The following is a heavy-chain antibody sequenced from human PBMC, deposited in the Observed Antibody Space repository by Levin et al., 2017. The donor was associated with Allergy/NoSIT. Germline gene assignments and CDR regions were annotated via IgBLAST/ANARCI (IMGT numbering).Heavy chain of an antibody. CDR3: ARALSSNGGWFDP. CDR2: IYSDGTT. J-gene: IGHJ5*02. CDR1: GGSLSSDTYY. Sequence: PSETLSLTCTVSGGSLSSDTYYWTWIRQPAGRGLEWIGRIYSDGTTNYNPSLKSRVTISLDTSKHQFSLKLSSVTAADTAVYYCARALSSNGGWFDPWGQGTLVTVSS. V-gene: IGHV4-61*02. D-gene: IGHD6-25*01.